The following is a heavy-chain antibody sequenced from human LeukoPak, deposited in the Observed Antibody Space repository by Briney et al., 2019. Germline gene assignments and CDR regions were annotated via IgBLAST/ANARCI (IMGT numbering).Heavy chain of an antibody. CDR2: IYTSGST. D-gene: IGHD6-6*01. J-gene: IGHJ5*02. Sequence: SETLSLTCTVSGGSISSYYWSWIRQPAGKGLEWIGRIYTSGSTNYNPSLKSRVTMSVDTSKNQFSLKLSSVTAADTAVYYCARRIPYSSSNWFDPWGQGTLVTVSS. CDR1: GGSISSYY. V-gene: IGHV4-4*07. CDR3: ARRIPYSSSNWFDP.